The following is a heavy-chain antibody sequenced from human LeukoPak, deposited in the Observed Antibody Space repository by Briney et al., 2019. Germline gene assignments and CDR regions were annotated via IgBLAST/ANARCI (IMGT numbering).Heavy chain of an antibody. CDR1: GLAFSSST. V-gene: IGHV3-23*01. D-gene: IGHD1-14*01. J-gene: IGHJ4*02. CDR3: AGRPSGEGLAPLDY. CDR2: ISGSGAAT. Sequence: GGSLRLSCAPSGLAFSSSTMSWVRHAPGKGLECVSIISGSGAATYYTDSVTARFTISRDNSKNTLFLQMNSLRAEDTAVYYCAGRPSGEGLAPLDYWGQGALVAVSS.